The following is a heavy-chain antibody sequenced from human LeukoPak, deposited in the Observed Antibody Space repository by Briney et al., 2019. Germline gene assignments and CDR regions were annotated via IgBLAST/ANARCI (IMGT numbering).Heavy chain of an antibody. CDR1: GASVSGSNYY. D-gene: IGHD6-19*01. J-gene: IGHJ3*02. CDR3: ARNVGSADAFDI. Sequence: SETLSLTCAVSGASVSGSNYYWGWIRQPPGKGLEWIGSIYYSGSTYYNPSLKSRVTISVDTSKNQFSLKLSSVTAADTAVYYCARNVGSADAFDIWGQGTMVTVSS. CDR2: IYYSGST. V-gene: IGHV4-39*07.